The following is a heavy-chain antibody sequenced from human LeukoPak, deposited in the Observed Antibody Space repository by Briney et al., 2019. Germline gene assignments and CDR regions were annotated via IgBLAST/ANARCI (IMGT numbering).Heavy chain of an antibody. J-gene: IGHJ5*02. D-gene: IGHD6-19*01. CDR1: GYTFTGYY. Sequence: ASVKVSCKASGYTFTGYYMHWVRQAPGQGLEWMGGIIPIFGTANYAQKFQGRVTITADESTSTAYMELSSLRSEDTAVYYCARDRIAVAEDWFDPWGQGTLVTVSS. CDR3: ARDRIAVAEDWFDP. V-gene: IGHV1-69*13. CDR2: IIPIFGTA.